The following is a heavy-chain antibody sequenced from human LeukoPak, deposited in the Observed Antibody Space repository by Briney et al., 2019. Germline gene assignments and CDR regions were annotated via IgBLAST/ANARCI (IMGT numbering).Heavy chain of an antibody. CDR2: IYYSGST. CDR1: GGSISSYY. J-gene: IGHJ4*02. D-gene: IGHD5-18*01. CDR3: ARQDTAMARRGFDY. V-gene: IGHV4-59*01. Sequence: SETLSLTCTVSGGSISSYYWSWIRQPPGKGLEWIGDIYYSGSTNYNPSLKSRVTISVDTSKNQFSLKLSSVTAADTAVYYCARQDTAMARRGFDYWGQGTLVTVSS.